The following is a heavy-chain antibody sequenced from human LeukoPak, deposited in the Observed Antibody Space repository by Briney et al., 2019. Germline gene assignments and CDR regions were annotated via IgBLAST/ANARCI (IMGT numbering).Heavy chain of an antibody. Sequence: GESLKISCKGLGYSSSYYWIGWVRQMPGKGLEWMGIIYLGDSDTRYSPSFQGQITISADKSITTAYLQWGSLKAPDTAIYYCARGLQWGGAYYHGMDIWGHGTSVTVSS. CDR2: IYLGDSDT. V-gene: IGHV5-51*01. CDR3: ARGLQWGGAYYHGMDI. CDR1: GYSSSYYW. J-gene: IGHJ6*02. D-gene: IGHD3-10*01.